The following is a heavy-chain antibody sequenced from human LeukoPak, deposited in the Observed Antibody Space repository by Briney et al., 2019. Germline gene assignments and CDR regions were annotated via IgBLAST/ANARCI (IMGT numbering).Heavy chain of an antibody. CDR3: AKGEGIVVVTAIFYS. J-gene: IGHJ4*02. CDR2: IRYDGSNK. V-gene: IGHV3-30*02. CDR1: GFTFSSYG. Sequence: GGSLRLSCAASGFTFSSYGMHWVRQAPGKGLEWVAFIRYDGSNKYYADSVKGRFTISRDNSKNTLYLQMNSLRAEDTAVYYCAKGEGIVVVTAIFYSWGQGTLVTVSS. D-gene: IGHD2-21*02.